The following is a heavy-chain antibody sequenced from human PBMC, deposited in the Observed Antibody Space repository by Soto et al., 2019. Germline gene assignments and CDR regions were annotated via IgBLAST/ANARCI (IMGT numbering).Heavy chain of an antibody. CDR1: GGTPSNSA. V-gene: IGHV1-69*13. CDR2: IIPVFGIV. D-gene: IGHD2-15*01. J-gene: IGHJ6*02. Sequence: SVKVSCKASGGTPSNSAFSWVRQAPGQGLEWMGGIIPVFGIVKYAQNFEGRVTITADEPTSTAFMELSSLKSEDTAVFYCARGYCSGGNCYSGMDVWGQGTMVTVSS. CDR3: ARGYCSGGNCYSGMDV.